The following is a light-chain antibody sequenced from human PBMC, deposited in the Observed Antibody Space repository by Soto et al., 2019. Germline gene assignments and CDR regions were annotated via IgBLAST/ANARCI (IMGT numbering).Light chain of an antibody. CDR3: QQYRSSPVT. CDR2: TAS. J-gene: IGKJ1*01. V-gene: IGKV3-20*01. CDR1: QSVSSY. Sequence: EIVLTQSPGTLSLSPGERATLSCRASQSVSSYLAWYQQKPGQAPRLLIYTASSRATGIPDRFSGXXXGTXXTLTISRLAPEDFAVYYCQQYRSSPVTFGPGTKVEIK.